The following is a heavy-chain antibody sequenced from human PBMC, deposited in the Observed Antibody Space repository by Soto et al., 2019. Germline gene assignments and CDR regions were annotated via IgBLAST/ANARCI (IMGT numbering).Heavy chain of an antibody. CDR3: ARESMDIVATIFDY. CDR2: ISYDGSNK. J-gene: IGHJ4*02. D-gene: IGHD5-12*01. CDR1: GFTFSSYA. V-gene: IGHV3-30-3*01. Sequence: GGSLRLSCAASGFTFSSYAMHWVRQAPGKGLEWVAVISYDGSNKYYADSVKGRFTISRDNSKNTLYLQMNSLRAEDTAVYYCARESMDIVATIFDYWGQGTLVTVSS.